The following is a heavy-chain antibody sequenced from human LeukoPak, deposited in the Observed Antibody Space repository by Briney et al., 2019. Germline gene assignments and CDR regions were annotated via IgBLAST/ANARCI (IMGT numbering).Heavy chain of an antibody. D-gene: IGHD6-13*01. Sequence: GEPLKISCKGPGYTFPNSWIGWVRQMPGKGLEWVGSVYLGDSDTRYSPSFPGQVPISGDKSTTTANLQWSSLKASDTAIYYCARLGQYTSSWYKYDYFDYWGQGTQVTVSS. V-gene: IGHV5-51*01. CDR3: ARLGQYTSSWYKYDYFDY. CDR1: GYTFPNSW. CDR2: VYLGDSDT. J-gene: IGHJ4*02.